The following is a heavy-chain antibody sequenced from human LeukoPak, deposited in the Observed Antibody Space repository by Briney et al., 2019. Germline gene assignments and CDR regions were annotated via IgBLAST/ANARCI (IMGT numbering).Heavy chain of an antibody. J-gene: IGHJ4*02. V-gene: IGHV4-61*02. D-gene: IGHD6-19*01. CDR1: GGSVSSGTYY. CDR2: IYTSGST. Sequence: SDTLSLTCTVSGGSVSSGTYYWSWIRQPAGKGLEWIGRIYTSGSTTYTPSLKSRVTISVDTSKNQFSLKLSSLTAADTAVYYCARGPIAVAGIIIYYFDYWGQGTLVTVSS. CDR3: ARGPIAVAGIIIYYFDY.